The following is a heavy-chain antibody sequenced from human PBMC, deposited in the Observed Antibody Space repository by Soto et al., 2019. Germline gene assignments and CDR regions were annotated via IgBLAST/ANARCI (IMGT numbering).Heavy chain of an antibody. V-gene: IGHV4-4*02. CDR3: ARVEPNLIDFDI. Sequence: SETLSLTCALSGPSLSMINWWCWVRQPPGKGLEWIGEIYHSGSTNYNPSLKSRVTISVDKSKNQFSLKLSSVTAADTAVYYCARVEPNLIDFDIWGQGTMVT. D-gene: IGHD1-26*01. J-gene: IGHJ3*02. CDR1: GPSLSMINW. CDR2: IYHSGST.